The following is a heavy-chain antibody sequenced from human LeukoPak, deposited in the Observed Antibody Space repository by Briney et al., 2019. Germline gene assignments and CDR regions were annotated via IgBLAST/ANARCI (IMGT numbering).Heavy chain of an antibody. J-gene: IGHJ4*02. CDR3: ARGNIVVVPAAIILDY. CDR2: ISYDGSNK. Sequence: GRSLRLSCAASGFTFSSYAMHWVRQAPGKGLEWVAVISYDGSNKYYADSVKGRLTISRDNSKNTLYLQMNSLRAEDTAVYYCARGNIVVVPAAIILDYWGQGTLVTVSS. CDR1: GFTFSSYA. V-gene: IGHV3-30*04. D-gene: IGHD2-2*01.